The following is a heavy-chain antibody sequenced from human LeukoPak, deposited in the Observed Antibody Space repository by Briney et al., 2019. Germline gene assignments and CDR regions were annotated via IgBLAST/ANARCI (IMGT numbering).Heavy chain of an antibody. CDR3: AGGGYYYDSSGYLDY. V-gene: IGHV4-34*01. J-gene: IGHJ4*02. D-gene: IGHD3-22*01. Sequence: SETLSLTCAVYGGSFSGYDWSWIRQPPGKGLEWIGEINHSGSTNYNPSLKSRVTISVDTSKNQFSLKLSSVTAADTAVYYCAGGGYYYDSSGYLDYWGQGTLVTVSS. CDR2: INHSGST. CDR1: GGSFSGYD.